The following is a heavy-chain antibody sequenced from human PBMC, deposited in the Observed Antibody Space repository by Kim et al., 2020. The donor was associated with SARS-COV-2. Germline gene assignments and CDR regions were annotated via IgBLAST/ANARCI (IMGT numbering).Heavy chain of an antibody. CDR1: GFTFSSYA. CDR2: ISGSGGST. V-gene: IGHV3-23*01. CDR3: AKYTNPSYYDILTGYYNVWDY. Sequence: GGSLRLSCAASGFTFSSYAMSWVRQAPGKGLEWVSAISGSGGSTYYADSVKGRFTISRDNSKNTLYLQMNSLRAEDTAVYYCAKYTNPSYYDILTGYYNVWDYWGQGTLVTVSS. J-gene: IGHJ4*02. D-gene: IGHD3-9*01.